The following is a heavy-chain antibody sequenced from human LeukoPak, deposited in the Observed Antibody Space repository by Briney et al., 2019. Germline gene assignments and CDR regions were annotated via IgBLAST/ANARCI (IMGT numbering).Heavy chain of an antibody. V-gene: IGHV3-74*01. J-gene: IGHJ4*02. CDR2: IISDGSNI. Sequence: GGSLRLSCAASGFTFSNYWMHWVRQVPGKGLVWVSRIISDGSNINYADSVKGRFTISRDNAKNTLYLQMNNLRADDTAVYYCASGPRFDYFDFWSGYLDYWGQGTLVTVSS. D-gene: IGHD3-3*01. CDR3: ASGPRFDYFDFWSGYLDY. CDR1: GFTFSNYW.